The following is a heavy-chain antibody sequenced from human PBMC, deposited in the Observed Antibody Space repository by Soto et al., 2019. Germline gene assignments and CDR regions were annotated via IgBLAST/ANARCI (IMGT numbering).Heavy chain of an antibody. CDR2: ISAYNGNT. CDR1: GYTFTSYG. V-gene: IGHV1-18*01. D-gene: IGHD6-19*01. CDR3: AREDPLWARSESGDGWYAFDI. J-gene: IGHJ3*02. Sequence: ASVKVSCKASGYTFTSYGISWVRQAPGQGLEGMGWISAYNGNTNYAQKLQGRVTMTTDTSTSTAYMELRSLRSHDTAVYYCAREDPLWARSESGDGWYAFDIWGQGTMVTVSS.